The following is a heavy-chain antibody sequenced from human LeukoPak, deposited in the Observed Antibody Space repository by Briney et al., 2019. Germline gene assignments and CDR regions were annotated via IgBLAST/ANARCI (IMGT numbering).Heavy chain of an antibody. CDR2: IYHSGST. CDR3: ARGRQDIIAAALTYYFDY. CDR1: GGSISSSSYY. Sequence: PSETLSLTCTVSGGSISSSSYYWGWIRQPPGEGLEWIGSIYHSGSTNYNPSLKSRVTISVDKSKNQFSLKLSSVTAADTAVYYCARGRQDIIAAALTYYFDYWGQGTLVTVSS. D-gene: IGHD6-13*01. V-gene: IGHV4-39*07. J-gene: IGHJ4*02.